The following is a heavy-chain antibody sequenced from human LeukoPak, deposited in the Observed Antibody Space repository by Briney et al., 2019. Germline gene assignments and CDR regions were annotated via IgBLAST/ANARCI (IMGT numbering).Heavy chain of an antibody. D-gene: IGHD5-18*01. CDR2: ISSSSTI. Sequence: GGSLRLSCAASGFTFSSYSMNWVRQAPGKGLEWVSYISSSSTIYYADSVKGRFTISRDNAKNSLYLQMNSLRAEDMALYYCAKARGYSYGLDYFDYWGQGTLVTVSS. CDR3: AKARGYSYGLDYFDY. V-gene: IGHV3-48*04. CDR1: GFTFSSYS. J-gene: IGHJ4*02.